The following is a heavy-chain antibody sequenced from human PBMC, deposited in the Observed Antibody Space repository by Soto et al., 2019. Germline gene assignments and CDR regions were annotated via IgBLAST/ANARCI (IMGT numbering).Heavy chain of an antibody. CDR2: ISGSGGST. CDR1: GFTFSSYA. J-gene: IGHJ4*02. D-gene: IGHD3-3*01. CDR3: AKVAPPYYDFWSGYYWGY. Sequence: GGSLRLSCAASGFTFSSYAMSWVRQAPGKGLEWVSAISGSGGSTYYADSVKGRFTISRDNSKNTLYLQMNSLRAEDTAVYYCAKVAPPYYDFWSGYYWGYWGQGTLVTVSS. V-gene: IGHV3-23*01.